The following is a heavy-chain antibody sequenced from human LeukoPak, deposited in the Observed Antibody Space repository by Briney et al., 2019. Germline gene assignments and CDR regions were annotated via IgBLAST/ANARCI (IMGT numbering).Heavy chain of an antibody. CDR1: GFTFDMYS. V-gene: IGHV3-48*02. Sequence: GGSLRLSCTASGFTFDMYSMNWVRQAPGKGLEWVSYISSSSSTIYYTDSVKGRFTISRDNAKNSLYLQMNSLRDEDTAVYYCARPTYGDYGMDVWRQGTTVTVSS. CDR3: ARPTYGDYGMDV. D-gene: IGHD4-17*01. J-gene: IGHJ6*02. CDR2: ISSSSSTI.